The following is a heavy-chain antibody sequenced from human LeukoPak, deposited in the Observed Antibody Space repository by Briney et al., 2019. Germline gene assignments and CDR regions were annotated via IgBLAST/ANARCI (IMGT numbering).Heavy chain of an antibody. Sequence: GESLKISCKGSGYSFTSYWIGWVRQMPGKGLEWMGIIYPGDSDTRYSPSFQGQVTISADKSISTAYLQWSSLKASDTAMYYCARSHHDSSGYYHRSFGYWGQGTLVTVSS. CDR3: ARSHHDSSGYYHRSFGY. J-gene: IGHJ4*02. D-gene: IGHD3-22*01. V-gene: IGHV5-51*01. CDR1: GYSFTSYW. CDR2: IYPGDSDT.